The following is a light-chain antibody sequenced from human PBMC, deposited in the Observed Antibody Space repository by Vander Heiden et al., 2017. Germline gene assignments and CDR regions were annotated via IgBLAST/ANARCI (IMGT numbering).Light chain of an antibody. CDR1: NIATKN. J-gene: IGLJ1*01. CDR2: DDS. Sequence: SYELTQPPSVSVAPGQTAGITCGGNNIATKNVHWYQQKSGQSPVLLVYDDSNRPSGIPERFSGSTSVNTATLTISRVEAGDEADYYCQVWNTITDHVFGTGTKVTVL. V-gene: IGLV3-21*02. CDR3: QVWNTITDHV.